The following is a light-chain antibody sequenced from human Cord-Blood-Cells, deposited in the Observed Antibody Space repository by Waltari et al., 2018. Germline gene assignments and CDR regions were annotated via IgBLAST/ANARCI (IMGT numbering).Light chain of an antibody. J-gene: IGKJ5*01. CDR1: QSASSY. CDR3: QQRSNWLSIT. V-gene: IGKV3-11*01. CDR2: DAS. Sequence: EIVLTQSPATLSLSPGERATLSCRASQSASSYLAWYQQKPGQAPRLLIYDASNRATGIPARFSGSGSGKDFTLTISSLEPEDFAVYYCQQRSNWLSITFGQGTRLEIK.